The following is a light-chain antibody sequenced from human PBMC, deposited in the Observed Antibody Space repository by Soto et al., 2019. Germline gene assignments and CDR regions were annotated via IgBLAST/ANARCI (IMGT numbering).Light chain of an antibody. Sequence: DIVMTQSPDSLAVSLGERATINCKSSQSVLSSSNNKNYLAWFQQKPGQPPKLLIYWASTRESGVPDRISGPGLGTDFTLTISSLQAEDVAVYYCQHYYTVPVTFGGGTKVEIK. CDR2: WAS. J-gene: IGKJ4*01. V-gene: IGKV4-1*01. CDR3: QHYYTVPVT. CDR1: QSVLSSSNNKNY.